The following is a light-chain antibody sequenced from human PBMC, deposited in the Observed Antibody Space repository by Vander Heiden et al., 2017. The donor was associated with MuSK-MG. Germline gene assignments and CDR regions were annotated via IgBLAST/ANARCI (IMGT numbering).Light chain of an antibody. CDR1: QSVSSSY. CDR3: QQYGSSHTIT. J-gene: IGKJ5*01. Sequence: EIVLTQSPGTLSLSPGERATLSCRASQSVSSSYLAWYQQKPGQAPRLLIYGASSRATGIPDRFSGSGSGTDFTRTISRLEPEDFAVYYCQQYGSSHTITFGQGTRLEIK. CDR2: GAS. V-gene: IGKV3-20*01.